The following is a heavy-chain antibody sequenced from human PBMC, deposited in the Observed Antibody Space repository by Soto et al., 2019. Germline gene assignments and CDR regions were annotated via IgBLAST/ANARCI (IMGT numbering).Heavy chain of an antibody. CDR2: IDPSDSST. J-gene: IGHJ4*02. D-gene: IGHD5-18*01. CDR1: GCTFTSYW. Sequence: LKISCKGSGCTFTSYWITWVRQMPGKGLEWMGRIDPSDSSTNYSPSFQGHVTISTDKSISTAHLQWSSLEVSDTAMYYCAATGYTYGYHFDHWGQGTQVTVS. V-gene: IGHV5-10-1*01. CDR3: AATGYTYGYHFDH.